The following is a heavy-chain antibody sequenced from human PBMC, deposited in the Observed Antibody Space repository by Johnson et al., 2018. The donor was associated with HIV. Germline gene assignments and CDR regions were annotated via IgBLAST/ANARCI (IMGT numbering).Heavy chain of an antibody. CDR3: ARCPSQLYWPDVAFDI. V-gene: IGHV3-7*05. J-gene: IGHJ3*02. CDR1: GFTFSSYW. Sequence: VQLVESGGGLVQPGGSLRLSCATSGFTFSSYWMSWVRQAPGKGLDWVANIKQDGGEKYYVDSVKGRFTISRDNAKNSLYLQMNSLRAEDTAVYYCARCPSQLYWPDVAFDIWGQGTTVTVSS. CDR2: IKQDGGEK. D-gene: IGHD2-8*02.